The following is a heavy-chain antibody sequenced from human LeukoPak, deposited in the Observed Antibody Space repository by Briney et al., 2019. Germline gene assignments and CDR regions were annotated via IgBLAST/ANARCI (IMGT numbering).Heavy chain of an antibody. J-gene: IGHJ4*02. D-gene: IGHD1-26*01. V-gene: IGHV3-49*04. CDR1: GFTFGDYA. CDR3: TSYSGSYHRGPLDY. CDR2: IRSKTYGGTT. Sequence: GGSLRLSCTASGFTFGDYAMSWVRQAPGKGLEWVGFIRSKTYGGTTEYAASVKGRFTISRDDSKSIAYLQMNSLKTEDTAVYYCTSYSGSYHRGPLDYWGQGTLVTVSS.